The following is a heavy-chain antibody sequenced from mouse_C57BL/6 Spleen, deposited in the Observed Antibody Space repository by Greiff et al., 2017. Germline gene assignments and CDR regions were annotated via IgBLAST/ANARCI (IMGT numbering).Heavy chain of an antibody. Sequence: EVKLEESGGGLVQPGGSMKLSCVASGFTFSNYWMNWVRQSPEKGLEWVAQIRLKSDNYATHYAESVKGRFTISRDDSKSSVYLQMNNLRAEDTGIYYCTDGRDYFDYWGQGTTLTVSS. CDR2: IRLKSDNYAT. CDR3: TDGRDYFDY. CDR1: GFTFSNYW. J-gene: IGHJ2*01. D-gene: IGHD2-3*01. V-gene: IGHV6-3*01.